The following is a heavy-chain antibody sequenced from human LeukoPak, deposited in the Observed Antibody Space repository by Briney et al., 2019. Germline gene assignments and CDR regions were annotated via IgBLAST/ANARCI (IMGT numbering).Heavy chain of an antibody. J-gene: IGHJ6*02. CDR3: ARGRGWYFYYGMDV. CDR2: MNPNSGNT. CDR1: GYTFTSYD. D-gene: IGHD6-19*01. Sequence: ASVKVSCKASGYTFTSYDINWVRQATGQGLEWMGWMNPNSGNTGYAQKFQGRVTMTRSTSISTAYMELSSLRSEDTAVYYCARGRGWYFYYGMDVWGQGTTVTVSS. V-gene: IGHV1-8*01.